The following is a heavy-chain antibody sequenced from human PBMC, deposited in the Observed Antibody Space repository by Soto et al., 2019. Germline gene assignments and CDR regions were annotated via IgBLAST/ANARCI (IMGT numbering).Heavy chain of an antibody. J-gene: IGHJ4*02. CDR3: ARHIIAAAGTFYFDY. D-gene: IGHD6-13*01. CDR1: CGSISSSSYY. V-gene: IGHV4-39*01. CDR2: IYYSGST. Sequence: PWETLSLTCTVSCGSISSSSYYWGWIRQPPGKGLEWIGSIYYSGSTYYNPSLKSRVTISVDTSKNQFSLKLSSVTAADTAVYYCARHIIAAAGTFYFDYWGQGTQVTVSS.